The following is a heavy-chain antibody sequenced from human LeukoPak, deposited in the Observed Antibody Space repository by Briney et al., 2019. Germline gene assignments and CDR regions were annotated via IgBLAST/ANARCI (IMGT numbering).Heavy chain of an antibody. J-gene: IGHJ5*02. CDR2: IYYSGTT. Sequence: NSSETLSLTCTVSGGSTDSNSWTWIRQPPGKGLEWIGYIYYSGTTNYNPSLKSRVTMSVDMSKNQFSLKQRSLTAADTAVYYCARRSSSWKNWFDPWGQGTLVTVSS. D-gene: IGHD6-13*01. CDR3: ARRSSSWKNWFDP. V-gene: IGHV4-59*01. CDR1: GGSTDSNS.